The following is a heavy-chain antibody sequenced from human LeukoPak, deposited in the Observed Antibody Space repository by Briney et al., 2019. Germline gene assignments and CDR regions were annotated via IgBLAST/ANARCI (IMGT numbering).Heavy chain of an antibody. CDR3: ARVRSKRVDP. CDR2: ISSSSSYI. Sequence: ETLSLTCAVYGGSFSGYYWSWVRQAPGKGLEWVSSISSSSSYIYYADSVKGRFTISRDNAKNSLYLQMNSLRAEDTAVYYCARVRSKRVDPWGQGTLVTVSS. D-gene: IGHD2-15*01. V-gene: IGHV3-21*01. CDR1: GGSFSGYY. J-gene: IGHJ5*02.